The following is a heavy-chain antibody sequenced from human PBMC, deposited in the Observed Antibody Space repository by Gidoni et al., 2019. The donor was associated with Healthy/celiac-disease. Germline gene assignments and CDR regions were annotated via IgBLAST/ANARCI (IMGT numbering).Heavy chain of an antibody. CDR2: INHSGST. Sequence: QVQLQQWGAGLFTPSETLSLTFAVYGGSFSGYYWSWIRQPPGKGLEWIGEINHSGSTNYNPSLKSRVTISVDTSKNQFSLKLSSVTAADTAVYYCARVAEITIFGVVTSYYGMDVWGQGTTVTVSS. CDR1: GGSFSGYY. CDR3: ARVAEITIFGVVTSYYGMDV. V-gene: IGHV4-34*01. J-gene: IGHJ6*02. D-gene: IGHD3-3*01.